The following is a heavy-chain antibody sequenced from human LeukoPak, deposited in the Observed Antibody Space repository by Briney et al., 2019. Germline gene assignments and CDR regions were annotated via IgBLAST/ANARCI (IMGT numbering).Heavy chain of an antibody. D-gene: IGHD6-19*01. Sequence: PSGTLSLTCTVSGGSISSYYWSWIRHPPGKGLEWVGYIYYSGSTNYNPSLKSRVTITVAMSKNQFSLKLSSVTAADTAVYYCARHPTHSSGWINAFDIWGQGTMVTVSS. CDR1: GGSISSYY. V-gene: IGHV4-59*08. J-gene: IGHJ3*02. CDR2: IYYSGST. CDR3: ARHPTHSSGWINAFDI.